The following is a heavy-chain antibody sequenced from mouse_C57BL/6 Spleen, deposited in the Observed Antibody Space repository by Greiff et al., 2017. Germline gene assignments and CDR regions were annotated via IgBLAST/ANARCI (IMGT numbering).Heavy chain of an antibody. Sequence: VQLQQSGPELVKPGASVKISCKASGYAFSSSWMNWVKQRPGKGLEWIGRIYPGDGDTNYNGKFKGKATLTADNSSSTAYMQLSSLTSEDSAVYCCARDDYYYGSSYVRFAYWGQGTLVTVSA. J-gene: IGHJ3*01. D-gene: IGHD1-1*01. CDR3: ARDDYYYGSSYVRFAY. CDR2: IYPGDGDT. CDR1: GYAFSSSW. V-gene: IGHV1-82*01.